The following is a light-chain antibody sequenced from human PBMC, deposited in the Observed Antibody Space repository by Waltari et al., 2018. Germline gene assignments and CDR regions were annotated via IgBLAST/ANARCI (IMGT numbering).Light chain of an antibody. V-gene: IGKV4-1*01. CDR2: WAS. J-gene: IGKJ4*01. CDR1: PNVLVTSNDKNY. Sequence: DIVMTQSPDSLAVSLGERATINCKSSPNVLVTSNDKNYLAWYQQKAGQPPKLLIYWASTRKSGVPDRFSGSGSGTDFTLTISSLQAEDVAVYYCQQYYNPPLTFGGGTKVEIK. CDR3: QQYYNPPLT.